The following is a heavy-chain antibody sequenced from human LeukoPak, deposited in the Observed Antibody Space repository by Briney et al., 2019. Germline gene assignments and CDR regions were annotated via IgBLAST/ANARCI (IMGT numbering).Heavy chain of an antibody. J-gene: IGHJ4*02. CDR3: AKHLNVTTRAFDY. V-gene: IGHV3-23*01. CDR2: ISGSGGST. Sequence: GGSLRLSCAASGFTFSSYGMSWVRQAPGKGLEWVSAISGSGGSTYYADSVKGRFTISRDNSKNTLYLQMNSLRVEDTAVYYCAKHLNVTTRAFDYWGQGTLVTVSS. D-gene: IGHD1-14*01. CDR1: GFTFSSYG.